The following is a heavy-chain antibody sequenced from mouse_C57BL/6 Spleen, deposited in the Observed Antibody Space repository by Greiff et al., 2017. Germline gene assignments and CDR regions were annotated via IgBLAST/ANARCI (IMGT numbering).Heavy chain of an antibody. CDR1: GFTFSSYA. J-gene: IGHJ3*01. V-gene: IGHV5-4*01. CDR2: ISDGGSYT. Sequence: EVQLVESGGGLVKPGGSLKLSCAASGFTFSSYAMSWVRQTPEKRLEWVATISDGGSYTYYPDNVKGRFTISRDNAKNNLYLQMSHLKSEDTAMYYCARALRSTMVTTEAWFAYWGQGTLVTVSA. CDR3: ARALRSTMVTTEAWFAY. D-gene: IGHD2-2*01.